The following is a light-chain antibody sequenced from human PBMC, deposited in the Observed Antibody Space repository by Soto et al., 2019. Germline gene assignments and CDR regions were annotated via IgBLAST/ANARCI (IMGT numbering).Light chain of an antibody. V-gene: IGKV1-39*01. Sequence: EIQMTQSPSSLTASVGDRVTITCRASQSISTYLNWYQLNPGKAPNLLMYGASYLKSGVPTRFSGRGSWTDFTLTISSLLPVDLGISYCQQTYTSPEITFGQGTRLDIK. CDR1: QSISTY. CDR3: QQTYTSPEIT. CDR2: GAS. J-gene: IGKJ5*01.